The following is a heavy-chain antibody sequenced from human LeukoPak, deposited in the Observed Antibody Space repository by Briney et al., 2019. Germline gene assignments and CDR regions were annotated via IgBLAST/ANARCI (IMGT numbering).Heavy chain of an antibody. Sequence: SETLSLTCTVSGGSISSFYWSWIRQPPGRGLEWIGYIYYSGSTNYNPSLKSRVTISVDTSKNQFSLKLSSVTAADTAVYYCARDTGHWYFDLWGRGTLVTVSS. D-gene: IGHD4-17*01. CDR2: IYYSGST. J-gene: IGHJ2*01. V-gene: IGHV4-59*01. CDR3: ARDTGHWYFDL. CDR1: GGSISSFY.